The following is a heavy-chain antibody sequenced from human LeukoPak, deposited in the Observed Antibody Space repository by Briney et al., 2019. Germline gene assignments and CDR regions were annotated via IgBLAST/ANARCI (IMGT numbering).Heavy chain of an antibody. Sequence: SETLSLTCPVSGGSISSYYWSWIRQPPGKGLEWIGYIYYSGGTNYNPSLKSRVTILVDTSKNQFSLKLRSVTAADTAVYYCARGVRGYDWLLATTNWFDPWGQGTLVTVSS. CDR2: IYYSGGT. J-gene: IGHJ5*02. D-gene: IGHD3-9*01. CDR1: GGSISSYY. V-gene: IGHV4-59*01. CDR3: ARGVRGYDWLLATTNWFDP.